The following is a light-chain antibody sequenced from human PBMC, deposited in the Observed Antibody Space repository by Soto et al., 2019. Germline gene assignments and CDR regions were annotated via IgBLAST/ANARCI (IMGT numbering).Light chain of an antibody. V-gene: IGLV2-8*01. CDR1: SSDVGGYNY. CDR2: EVS. J-gene: IGLJ1*01. CDR3: SSYAGSNYYV. Sequence: QSALTQPPSASGSPGQSVTISCTGTSSDVGGYNYVSWYQQHPGKAPKLMIYEVSKRPSGVPDRFSGSKSGHTASLTVSGLQAEDEADYYCSSYAGSNYYVFGTGTKLTVL.